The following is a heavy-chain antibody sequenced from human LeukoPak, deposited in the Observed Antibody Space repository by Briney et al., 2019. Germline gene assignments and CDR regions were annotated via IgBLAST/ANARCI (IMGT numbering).Heavy chain of an antibody. V-gene: IGHV3-23*01. CDR1: GFNFKDYD. CDR3: AKPVLMWFGESPGY. D-gene: IGHD3-10*01. Sequence: GGSLRLSCAASGFNFKDYDMTWVRQAPGKGLEWVSAISGSGGSTYYADSVKGRFTISRDNSKNTLYLQMNSLRAEDTAVYYCAKPVLMWFGESPGYWGQGTLVTVSS. CDR2: ISGSGGST. J-gene: IGHJ4*02.